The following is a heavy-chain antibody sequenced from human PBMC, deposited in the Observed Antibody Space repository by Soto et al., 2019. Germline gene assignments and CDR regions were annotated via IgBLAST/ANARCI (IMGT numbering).Heavy chain of an antibody. CDR3: ARAKLRYFDWLLAPGDYFDY. CDR2: ISSNGGST. CDR1: GFTFSSYA. Sequence: GGSLRLSCAASGFTFSSYAMHWVRQAPGKGLEFVSAISSNGGSTYYANSVKGRFTTSRDNSKNTLYLQMGSLRAEDMAVYYCARAKLRYFDWLLAPGDYFDYWGQGTLVTVSS. V-gene: IGHV3-64*01. D-gene: IGHD3-9*01. J-gene: IGHJ4*02.